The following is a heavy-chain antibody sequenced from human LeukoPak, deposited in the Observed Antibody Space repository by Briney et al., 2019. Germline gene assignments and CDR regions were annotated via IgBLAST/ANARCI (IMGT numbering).Heavy chain of an antibody. V-gene: IGHV3-23*01. J-gene: IGHJ3*02. CDR3: ARGGSYLSAFDI. Sequence: GGSLRLSCAASGFSFSSYAMSWVRQAPGKGLEWVSVISTSGGSTYYADSVKGRFTISRDNSKNTLYLQMNSLRAEDTAVYYCARGGSYLSAFDIWGQGTMVTVSS. CDR1: GFSFSSYA. CDR2: ISTSGGST. D-gene: IGHD1-26*01.